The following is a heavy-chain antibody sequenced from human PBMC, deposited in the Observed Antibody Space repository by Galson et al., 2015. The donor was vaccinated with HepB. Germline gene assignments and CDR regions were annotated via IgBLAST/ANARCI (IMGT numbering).Heavy chain of an antibody. CDR2: ISYDGSNK. V-gene: IGHV3-30*18. CDR1: GFTFSSYG. J-gene: IGHJ6*03. D-gene: IGHD2-2*01. Sequence: SLRLSCAASGFTFSSYGMHWVRQAPGKGLEWVAVISYDGSNKYYADSVKGRFTISRDNSKNTLYLQMNSLRAEDTAVYYCAKDGVYCSSTSCYGQVYYYYYMDVWGKGTTVTVSS. CDR3: AKDGVYCSSTSCYGQVYYYYYMDV.